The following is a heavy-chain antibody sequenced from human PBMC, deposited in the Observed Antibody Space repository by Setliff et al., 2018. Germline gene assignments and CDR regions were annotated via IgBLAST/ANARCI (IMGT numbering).Heavy chain of an antibody. CDR1: GFTVSTNY. J-gene: IGHJ5*01. CDR3: AGDRGGTNPWFDF. V-gene: IGHV3-53*01. Sequence: GGSLRLSCAASGFTVSTNYMTWVRQAPGKGLEWVSVIYNIGETRYADSVKGRFTISRDKSKNTLYLHLSSLRVEDTATYYCAGDRGGTNPWFDFWGQGTQVTVSS. D-gene: IGHD3-10*01. CDR2: IYNIGET.